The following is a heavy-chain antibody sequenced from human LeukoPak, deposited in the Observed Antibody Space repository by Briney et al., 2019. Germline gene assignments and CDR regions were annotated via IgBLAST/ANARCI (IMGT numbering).Heavy chain of an antibody. Sequence: PGGSLRLSCAASGFTFSDYYMSWIRQAPGKGLEWVSYISNSGSTIYYADSVKGRFTISRDNAKNSLYLQMNSLRAEDTAVYYCARRSYDSSGYYFDYWGQGTLVTVSS. V-gene: IGHV3-11*01. CDR3: ARRSYDSSGYYFDY. J-gene: IGHJ4*02. D-gene: IGHD3-22*01. CDR1: GFTFSDYY. CDR2: ISNSGSTI.